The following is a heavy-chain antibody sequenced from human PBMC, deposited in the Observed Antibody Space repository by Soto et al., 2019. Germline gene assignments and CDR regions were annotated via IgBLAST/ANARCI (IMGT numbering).Heavy chain of an antibody. CDR2: IIPLFGTP. Sequence: QVHLVQSGAEVKKPGSSVKVSCKASGGIFSTYAISWLRQAPGQGLEWMGGIIPLFGTPNYAQRFQGRVTITADESTSTAYMELGRLRSEDTAVYYCARDRDDYGSGNYYNRIDFWGQGTLVTVSS. D-gene: IGHD3-10*01. CDR1: GGIFSTYA. V-gene: IGHV1-69*01. CDR3: ARDRDDYGSGNYYNRIDF. J-gene: IGHJ4*02.